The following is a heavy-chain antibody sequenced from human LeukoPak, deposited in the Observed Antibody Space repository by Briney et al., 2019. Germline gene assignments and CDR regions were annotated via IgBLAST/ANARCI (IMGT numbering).Heavy chain of an antibody. D-gene: IGHD3-10*01. Sequence: ASVKVSCKASGYPFSNYDINWVRQAPGQGVGWMGWMNPKSGNTGYGQKFQGSVTITRVTPITTAYMELRSLRSDDTAVYYCTKASLAFGTKYFDPWGQGTLVTVSS. J-gene: IGHJ5*02. CDR3: TKASLAFGTKYFDP. V-gene: IGHV1-8*01. CDR1: GYPFSNYD. CDR2: MNPKSGNT.